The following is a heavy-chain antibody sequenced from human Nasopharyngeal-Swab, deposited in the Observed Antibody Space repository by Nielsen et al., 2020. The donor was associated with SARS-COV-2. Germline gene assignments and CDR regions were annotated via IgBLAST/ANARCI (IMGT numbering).Heavy chain of an antibody. CDR3: ARPNSSDWSRIDY. CDR2: IYSGDSDI. D-gene: IGHD6-19*01. CDR1: GYSFTSYW. J-gene: IGHJ4*02. V-gene: IGHV5-51*01. Sequence: GESLKISCKGSGYSFTSYWIGWVRQMPGKGLDGMGIIYSGDSDIRYSPSFQGQVTISADKSISTAYMQWTSLKASDTAIYYCARPNSSDWSRIDYWGQGTLVTVSS.